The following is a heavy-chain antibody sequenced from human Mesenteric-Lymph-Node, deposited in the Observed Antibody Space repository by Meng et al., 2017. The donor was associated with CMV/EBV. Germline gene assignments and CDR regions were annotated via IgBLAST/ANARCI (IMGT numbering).Heavy chain of an antibody. V-gene: IGHV7-4-1*02. CDR1: YTFTNYA. CDR2: INTNTGNP. Sequence: YTFTNYAMTWVRQAPGEGLEWMGWINTNTGNPTYAQGFTGRFVFSLDTSVSTAYLQISSLKAEDTAVYYRARDEGDIIYSSSYYNYWGQGTLVTVSS. CDR3: ARDEGDIIYSSSYYNY. D-gene: IGHD6-13*01. J-gene: IGHJ4*02.